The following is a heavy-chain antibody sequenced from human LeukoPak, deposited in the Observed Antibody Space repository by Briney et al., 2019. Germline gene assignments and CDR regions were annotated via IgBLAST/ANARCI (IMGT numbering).Heavy chain of an antibody. CDR2: INHSGST. J-gene: IGHJ4*02. CDR1: GGSISSSNYY. CDR3: ARVRYYYDSSGYTRGSYFDY. V-gene: IGHV4-39*07. D-gene: IGHD3-22*01. Sequence: SETLSLTCTVSGGSISSSNYYWSWIRQPPGKGLEWIGEINHSGSTNYNPSLKSRVTISVDTSKNQFSLKLSSVTAADTAVYYCARVRYYYDSSGYTRGSYFDYWGQGTLVTVSS.